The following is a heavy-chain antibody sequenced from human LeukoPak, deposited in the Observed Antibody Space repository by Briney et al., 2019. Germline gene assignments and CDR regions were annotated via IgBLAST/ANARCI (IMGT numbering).Heavy chain of an antibody. CDR1: GFTVSSNY. V-gene: IGHV3-21*01. D-gene: IGHD6-19*01. CDR2: ISGSGGST. Sequence: MSGGSLRLSCAASGFTVSSNYMSWVRQAPGKGLEWVSAISGSGGSTYYADSVKGRFTISRDNAKNSLYLQMNSLRAEDTAVYYCARVPQWLLGFDYWGQGTLVTVSS. J-gene: IGHJ4*02. CDR3: ARVPQWLLGFDY.